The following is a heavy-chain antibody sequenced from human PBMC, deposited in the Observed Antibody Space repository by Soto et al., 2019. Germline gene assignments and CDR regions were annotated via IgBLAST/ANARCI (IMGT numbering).Heavy chain of an antibody. CDR2: IYYSGST. D-gene: IGHD2-15*01. J-gene: IGHJ4*02. Sequence: SETLSLTCSVSGGSISSYYWSWIRQPPGKGLEWIGYIYYSGSTNYNPSLKSRVTISVDTSKNQFSLKLSSVTAADTAVYYCARDVGYCSGGSCYPQKDFDYWGQGTLVTVS. CDR1: GGSISSYY. CDR3: ARDVGYCSGGSCYPQKDFDY. V-gene: IGHV4-59*01.